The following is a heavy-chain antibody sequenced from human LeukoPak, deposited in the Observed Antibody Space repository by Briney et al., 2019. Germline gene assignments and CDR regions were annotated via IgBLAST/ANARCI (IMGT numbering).Heavy chain of an antibody. CDR3: ARVPYSSSWYYRYYGMDV. CDR1: GYTFTSYG. Sequence: ASVKVSCKASGYTFTSYGISWVRQAPGQGLEWMGWMNPNSGNTGYAQKFQGRVTMTRNTSISTAYMELSSLRSEDTAVYYCARVPYSSSWYYRYYGMDVWGQGTTVTVSS. V-gene: IGHV1-8*02. CDR2: MNPNSGNT. J-gene: IGHJ6*02. D-gene: IGHD6-13*01.